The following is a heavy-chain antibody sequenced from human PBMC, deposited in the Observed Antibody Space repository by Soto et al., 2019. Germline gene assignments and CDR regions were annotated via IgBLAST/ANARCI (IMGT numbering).Heavy chain of an antibody. CDR3: AKTQALGGAVPLLDY. CDR2: ISGSGGST. D-gene: IGHD1-26*01. Sequence: EVQLLESGGGLVQPGGSLRLSCAASGFTFSSYAMSWVRQAPGKGLEWVSAISGSGGSTYYADSVKGRFTISRDNSKNTLDLQMNSLRAEDTAVYYCAKTQALGGAVPLLDYWGQGTLVTVSS. V-gene: IGHV3-23*01. CDR1: GFTFSSYA. J-gene: IGHJ4*02.